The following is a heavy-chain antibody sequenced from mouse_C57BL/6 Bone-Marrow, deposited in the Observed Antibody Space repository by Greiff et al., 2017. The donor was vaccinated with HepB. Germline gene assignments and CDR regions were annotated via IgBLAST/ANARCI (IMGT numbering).Heavy chain of an antibody. V-gene: IGHV5-4*03. CDR1: GFTFSSYA. Sequence: EVKLMESGGGLVKPGGSLKLSCAASGFTFSSYAMSWVRQTPEKRLEWVATISDGGSYTYYPDNVKGRFTISRDNANNNLYLQMSHLKSEDTAMYDCARGEPTIVTTWYFDVWGTGTTVTVSS. D-gene: IGHD2-5*01. CDR3: ARGEPTIVTTWYFDV. J-gene: IGHJ1*03. CDR2: ISDGGSYT.